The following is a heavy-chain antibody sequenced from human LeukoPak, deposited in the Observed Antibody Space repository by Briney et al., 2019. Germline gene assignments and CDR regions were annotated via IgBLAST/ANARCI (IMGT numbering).Heavy chain of an antibody. Sequence: SETLSLTCTVSGYYISSGYYWGWIRQPPGKGLEWIGNIYHSGKTYNNPSLKSRVTISVDTSKNQFSLKLSSVTGADTAVYYCARTRDTALNYFDVWGRGTLVTVSS. D-gene: IGHD5-18*01. CDR2: IYHSGKT. CDR1: GYYISSGYY. CDR3: ARTRDTALNYFDV. V-gene: IGHV4-38-2*02. J-gene: IGHJ2*01.